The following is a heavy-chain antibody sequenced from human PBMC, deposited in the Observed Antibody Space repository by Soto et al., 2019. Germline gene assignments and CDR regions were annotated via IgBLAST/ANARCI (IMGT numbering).Heavy chain of an antibody. CDR1: GYTFTSHY. Sequence: ASVKVSCKASGYTFTSHYMHWVRQAPGQGLEWMGIINPSGGSTTYAQKFQGRVTMTRDTSTSTVYMELSSLRSEDTAVYYWARDQVAGTYYFDYWGQGTLVTVSS. CDR2: INPSGGST. CDR3: ARDQVAGTYYFDY. V-gene: IGHV1-46*01. D-gene: IGHD2-15*01. J-gene: IGHJ4*02.